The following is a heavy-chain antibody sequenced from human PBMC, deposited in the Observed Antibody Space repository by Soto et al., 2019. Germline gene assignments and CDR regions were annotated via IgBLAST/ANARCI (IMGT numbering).Heavy chain of an antibody. CDR1: GLTVSQNY. V-gene: IGHV3-53*01. CDR3: VRPRPSGENYGMDV. CDR2: LYAEGFT. D-gene: IGHD1-26*01. Sequence: ESGRGLIQPGGSLRLSCVASGLTVSQNYMAWVRQAPEMGPQWVSVLYAEGFTYYTESVKGRFTISRDPSKNTLFLQMDGLRAEDTAVYYCVRPRPSGENYGMDVWGQGTTVTVSS. J-gene: IGHJ6*02.